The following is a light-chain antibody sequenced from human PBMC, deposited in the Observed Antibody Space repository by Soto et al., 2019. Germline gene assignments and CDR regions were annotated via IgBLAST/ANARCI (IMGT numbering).Light chain of an antibody. J-gene: IGLJ2*01. V-gene: IGLV4-69*01. CDR3: QTWGTGNVV. Sequence: QSVLTQSPSASASLGASVKLTCTLSSGHSNYDIAWHQQQPEKGPRYLMKLKSDGSHSKGDGIPDRFSGSSSGAERYLTISSLQSEDEADYYCQTWGTGNVVFGGGTKLTVL. CDR2: LKSDGSH. CDR1: SGHSNYD.